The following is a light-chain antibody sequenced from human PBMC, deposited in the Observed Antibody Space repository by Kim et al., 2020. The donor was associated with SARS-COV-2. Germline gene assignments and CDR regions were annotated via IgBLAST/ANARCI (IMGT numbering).Light chain of an antibody. CDR1: QGVSW. CDR3: QEADSLPHT. J-gene: IGKJ2*01. V-gene: IGKV1-12*01. Sequence: DIQMTQSPSSVSASVGDRVTITCRASQGVSWLAWYQQKPGRAPKLLIYATSNLQSGVPSRFSGSGYGTDFTLTISSLQPEDFATYYCQEADSLPHTFGQGTKLEI. CDR2: ATS.